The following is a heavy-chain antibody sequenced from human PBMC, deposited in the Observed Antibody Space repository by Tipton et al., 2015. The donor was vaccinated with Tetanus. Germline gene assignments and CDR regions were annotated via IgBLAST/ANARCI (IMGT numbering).Heavy chain of an antibody. J-gene: IGHJ4*02. V-gene: IGHV4-4*07. CDR3: ARTQWLVFFDY. D-gene: IGHD6-19*01. CDR1: GGSISSYY. CDR2: IYTSENT. Sequence: TLSLTCTVSGGSISSYYWSWIRQPAGKGLEWIGRIYTSENTNYSPSLKSRVTMSVDTSKNQFSLKLSSVTAADTAVYYCARTQWLVFFDYWGQGTLVTVSS.